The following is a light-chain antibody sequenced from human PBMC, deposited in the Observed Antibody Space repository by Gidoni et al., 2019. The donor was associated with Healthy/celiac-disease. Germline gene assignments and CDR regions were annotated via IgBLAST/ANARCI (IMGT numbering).Light chain of an antibody. CDR1: SLRSYY. J-gene: IGLJ1*01. CDR2: GKN. V-gene: IGLV3-19*01. CDR3: NSRDSSGNHPFYV. Sequence: SSELTQDPAVCVALGQTVRITCQGDSLRSYYASWYQQKPGQAPVLVIYGKNNRPSGIPDRFSGSSSGNTAFLTITGAQAEDEADYFCNSRDSSGNHPFYVFGTGTKVTVL.